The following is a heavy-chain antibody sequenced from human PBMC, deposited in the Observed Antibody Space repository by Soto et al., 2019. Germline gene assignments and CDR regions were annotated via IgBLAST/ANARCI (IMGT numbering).Heavy chain of an antibody. CDR2: MNPNSGNT. Sequence: ASVKVSCKASEYTFTNYDINWVRQATGQGLEWMGWMNPNSGNTGYAQKFQGRVTMTRDTSISTAYMELSSLRSEDTAVYYCCRGYCSGGSCPDYYYYDMDVWG. CDR1: EYTFTNYD. D-gene: IGHD2-15*01. V-gene: IGHV1-8*01. J-gene: IGHJ6*02. CDR3: CRGYCSGGSCPDYYYYDMDV.